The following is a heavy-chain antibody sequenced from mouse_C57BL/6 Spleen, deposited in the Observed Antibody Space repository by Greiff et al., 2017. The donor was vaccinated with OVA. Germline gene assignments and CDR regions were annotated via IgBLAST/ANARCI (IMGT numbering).Heavy chain of an antibody. Sequence: VQLQQSGPELVKPGASVKIPCKASGYTFTDYNMDWVKQSHGKSLEWIGDINPNNGGTIYNQKFKGKATLTVDKSSSTAYMELRSLTSEDTAVYYCARRDGTPWFAYWGQGTLVTVSA. J-gene: IGHJ3*01. CDR1: GYTFTDYN. D-gene: IGHD2-1*01. CDR3: ARRDGTPWFAY. V-gene: IGHV1-18*01. CDR2: INPNNGGT.